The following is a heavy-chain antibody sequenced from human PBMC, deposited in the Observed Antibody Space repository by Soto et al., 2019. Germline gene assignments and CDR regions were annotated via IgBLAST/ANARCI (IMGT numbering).Heavy chain of an antibody. J-gene: IGHJ6*02. Sequence: SGPTLVSPTQTLTLTCTFSGFSLSTSGMCVIWIRQPPGKALEWLALIEWDDNKYYSTSLKTRLTISKGTSENQVVLTMTNMEFVDTAMYYCARSHLRPGLEYYGMDVWGQGTTVTVSS. D-gene: IGHD3-3*01. CDR2: IEWDDNK. V-gene: IGHV2-70*01. CDR1: GFSLSTSGMC. CDR3: ARSHLRPGLEYYGMDV.